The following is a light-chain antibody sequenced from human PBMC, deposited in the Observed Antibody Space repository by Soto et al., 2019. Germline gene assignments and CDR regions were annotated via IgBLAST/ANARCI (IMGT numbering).Light chain of an antibody. V-gene: IGLV2-14*01. J-gene: IGLJ3*02. Sequence: QAVLTQPASVSGSPGQSITISCTGPSSDIGVYSYVSWYQHHPGKAPKLLISEVSNRPSGVSNRFSGSKSGNTASLTISGVQAEDEGDHYCSSYTRTTTLVLFGGGTKVTVL. CDR3: SSYTRTTTLVL. CDR2: EVS. CDR1: SSDIGVYSY.